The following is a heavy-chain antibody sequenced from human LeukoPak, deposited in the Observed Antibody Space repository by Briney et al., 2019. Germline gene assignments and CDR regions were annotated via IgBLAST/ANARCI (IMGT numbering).Heavy chain of an antibody. Sequence: GGCLRLSCVASGCTFSSYAMTWVRQAPGKGLEWVSAVSGSGSSTYYADFVKGRFTISRDNSKNTLYLQMNNLRAEDTAVYYCAKFRMLSGRNGRDFDYWGQGTLVTVSS. D-gene: IGHD3-3*01. CDR2: VSGSGSST. CDR3: AKFRMLSGRNGRDFDY. CDR1: GCTFSSYA. J-gene: IGHJ4*02. V-gene: IGHV3-23*01.